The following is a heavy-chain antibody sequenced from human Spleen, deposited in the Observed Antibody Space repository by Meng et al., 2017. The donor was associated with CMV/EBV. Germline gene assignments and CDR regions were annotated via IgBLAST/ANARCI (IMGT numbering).Heavy chain of an antibody. CDR2: FYYSGST. D-gene: IGHD3-9*01. CDR3: ARALGYYDILTGHYIDAFDI. CDR1: GGSISSYY. J-gene: IGHJ3*02. V-gene: IGHV4-59*04. Sequence: SETLSLTCTVSGGSISSYYWSWIRQPPGKGLEWIGSFYYSGSTYYNPSLKSRVTISVDTSKNQFSLKLTSVTAADTAVYYCARALGYYDILTGHYIDAFDIWGQGTMVTVSS.